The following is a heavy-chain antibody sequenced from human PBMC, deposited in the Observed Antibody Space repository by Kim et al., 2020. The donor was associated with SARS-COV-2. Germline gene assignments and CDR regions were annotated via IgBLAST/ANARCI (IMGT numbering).Heavy chain of an antibody. CDR2: INAGNGNT. Sequence: SVKVSCKASGYTFTSYAMHWVRQAPGQRLEWMGWINAGNGNTKYSQKFQGRVTITRDTSASTAYMELSSLRSEDTAVYYCASGGYYYGSGSYYALSYYYGMDVWGQGTTVTVSS. J-gene: IGHJ6*02. CDR3: ASGGYYYGSGSYYALSYYYGMDV. CDR1: GYTFTSYA. D-gene: IGHD3-10*01. V-gene: IGHV1-3*01.